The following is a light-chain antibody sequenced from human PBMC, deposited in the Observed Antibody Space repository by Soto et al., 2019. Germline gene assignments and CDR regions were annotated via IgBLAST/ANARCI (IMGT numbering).Light chain of an antibody. CDR2: GTS. Sequence: EIVLTKSPGTLSLSPGERATLSCRASQSVSTTYLGWYQQKPGQAPRLLVYGTSRRATGIPDRFSGSGSGTDFTLTISSLETEDFAVYYCQHYGSSPPMYTFGQGTKLEIK. CDR3: QHYGSSPPMYT. V-gene: IGKV3-20*01. CDR1: QSVSTTY. J-gene: IGKJ2*01.